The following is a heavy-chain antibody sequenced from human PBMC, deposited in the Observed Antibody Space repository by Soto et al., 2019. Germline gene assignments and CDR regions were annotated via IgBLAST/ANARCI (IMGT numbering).Heavy chain of an antibody. J-gene: IGHJ4*02. CDR3: ARIGDSSGYYFDY. CDR2: IDWDDDK. CDR1: GFSLSTSGMR. D-gene: IGHD3-22*01. Sequence: GPTLVSPTHALTLPCTFSGFSLSTSGMRVSWIRQPPGKALEWLARIDWDDDKFYSTSLKTRLTISKDTSKNQVVLTMTNMDPVDTATYYCARIGDSSGYYFDYWGQGTMVTVP. V-gene: IGHV2-70*04.